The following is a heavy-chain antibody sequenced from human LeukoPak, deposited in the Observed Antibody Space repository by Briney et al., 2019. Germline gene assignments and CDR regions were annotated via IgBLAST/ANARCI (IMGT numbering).Heavy chain of an antibody. V-gene: IGHV1-3*01. D-gene: IGHD3-10*01. CDR2: INAGNGNT. CDR3: ARGSSWFGELLSPTFDY. J-gene: IGHJ4*02. CDR1: GYTFTSYA. Sequence: ASVKVSCKASGYTFTSYAMHWVRQAPGQRLEWMGWINAGNGNTKYSQKFQGRVTMTTDTSTSTAYMELRSLRSDDTAVYYCARGSSWFGELLSPTFDYWGQGTLVTVSS.